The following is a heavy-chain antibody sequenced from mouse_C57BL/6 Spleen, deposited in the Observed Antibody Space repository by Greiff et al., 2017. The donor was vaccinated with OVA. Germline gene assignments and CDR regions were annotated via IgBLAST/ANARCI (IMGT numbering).Heavy chain of an antibody. D-gene: IGHD1-1*01. CDR3: ARRGYYGSSYNYYAMDY. V-gene: IGHV5-12*01. Sequence: DVMLVESGGGLVQPGGSLKLSCAASGFTFSDYYMYWVRQTPEKRLEWVAYISNGGGSTYYPDTVKGRFTISRDNAKNTLYLQMSRLKSEDTAMYYCARRGYYGSSYNYYAMDYWGQGTSVTVSS. J-gene: IGHJ4*01. CDR1: GFTFSDYY. CDR2: ISNGGGST.